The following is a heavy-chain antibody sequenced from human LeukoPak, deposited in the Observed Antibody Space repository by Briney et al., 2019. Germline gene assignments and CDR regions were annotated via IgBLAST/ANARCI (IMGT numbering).Heavy chain of an antibody. CDR1: GFTFSDYY. CDR2: ISSSGSTI. V-gene: IGHV3-11*01. CDR3: ARDLQLVRDYYFDY. J-gene: IGHJ4*02. Sequence: SLRLSCAASGFTFSDYYVSWIRQAPGKGLEWVSYISSSGSTIYYADSVKGRFTISRDNAKNSLYLQMNSLRAEDTAVYYCARDLQLVRDYYFDYWGQGTLVTVSS. D-gene: IGHD6-6*01.